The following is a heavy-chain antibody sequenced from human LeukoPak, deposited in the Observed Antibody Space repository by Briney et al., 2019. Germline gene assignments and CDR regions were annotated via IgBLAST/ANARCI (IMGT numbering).Heavy chain of an antibody. Sequence: GGSLRLSCAASSGFTFSNYWMHWFRRAPGKGLVWVSRINSDGSSTTYADSVKGRFTISRDNAKNTLYLQMNSLGAEDTAVYYCASERGYCSGGSCTSSHFDYWGQGALVTVSS. V-gene: IGHV3-74*01. J-gene: IGHJ4*02. CDR2: INSDGSST. D-gene: IGHD2-15*01. CDR1: GFTFSNYW. CDR3: ASERGYCSGGSCTSSHFDY.